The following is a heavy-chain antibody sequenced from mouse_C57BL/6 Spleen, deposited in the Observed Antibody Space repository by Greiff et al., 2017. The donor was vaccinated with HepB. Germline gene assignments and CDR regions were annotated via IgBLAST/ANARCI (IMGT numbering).Heavy chain of an antibody. Sequence: QVQLQQPGAELVMPGASVKLSCKASGYTFTSYWMHWVKQRPGQGLEWIGEIDPSDSYTNYNQKFKGKSTLTVDKSSSTAYMQLSSLTSEDSAVYYCARFYDYGSYWGQGTSVTVSS. CDR1: GYTFTSYW. V-gene: IGHV1-69*01. CDR3: ARFYDYGSY. J-gene: IGHJ4*01. CDR2: IDPSDSYT. D-gene: IGHD2-4*01.